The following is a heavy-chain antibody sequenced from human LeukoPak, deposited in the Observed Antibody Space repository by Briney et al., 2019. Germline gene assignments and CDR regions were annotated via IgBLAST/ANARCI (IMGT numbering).Heavy chain of an antibody. D-gene: IGHD3-10*01. J-gene: IGHJ6*03. CDR2: TYSNGRT. CDR3: ARVLSGRGSLYDYYYYMDV. V-gene: IGHV3-53*01. CDR1: RFTVSSNY. Sequence: GGSLRLSCAASRFTVSSNYMSWVRQAPGKGLEWVSVTYSNGRTYYADSVKGRFTISRDISKNTLYLQMNSLRAEDTAVYYCARVLSGRGSLYDYYYYMDVWGKGTTVTISS.